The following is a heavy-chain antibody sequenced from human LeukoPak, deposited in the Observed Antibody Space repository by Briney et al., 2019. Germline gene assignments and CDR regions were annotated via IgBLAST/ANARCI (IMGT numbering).Heavy chain of an antibody. CDR1: GATVSNAW. D-gene: IGHD3-10*01. Sequence: GGSLRLSCAVSGATVSNAWMSWGRQAPRQGLGWVSGMYSGGSTDYAAYVQGRFTLSRANSKNTLYLQMNSLRAEDTAVYYCARVIALRNYYGSGSYYNDAYYFDYWGQGTLVTVSS. J-gene: IGHJ4*02. V-gene: IGHV3-53*01. CDR2: MYSGGST. CDR3: ARVIALRNYYGSGSYYNDAYYFDY.